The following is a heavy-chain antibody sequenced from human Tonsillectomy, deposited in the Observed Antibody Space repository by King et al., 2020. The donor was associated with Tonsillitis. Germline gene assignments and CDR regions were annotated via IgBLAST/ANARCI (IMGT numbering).Heavy chain of an antibody. CDR2: ISGGGDST. Sequence: VQLVESGGGLVQPGGSLRLSCAASGFTFSSYAMNWVRQAPGKGLEWVSAISGGGDSTHDADSVKGRFTISRDNSKNTLYLQMNSLRAEDTAVYYCAKENTATSGPDYFDYWGQGTLVTVSS. CDR3: AKENTATSGPDYFDY. CDR1: GFTFSSYA. V-gene: IGHV3-23*04. J-gene: IGHJ4*02. D-gene: IGHD6-13*01.